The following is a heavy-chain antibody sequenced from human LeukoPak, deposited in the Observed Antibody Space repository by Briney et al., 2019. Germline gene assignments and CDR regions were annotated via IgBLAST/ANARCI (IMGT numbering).Heavy chain of an antibody. V-gene: IGHV1-69*04. CDR3: ARGGYSSGYDY. CDR2: IIPILGIA. D-gene: IGHD5-18*01. Sequence: ASVKVSCKASGGTFSSYAISWVRQAPGQGLEWMGRIIPILGIANYAQKLQGRVTVTTDTSTSTAYMELRSLRSDDTAVYYCARGGYSSGYDYWGQGTLVTVSS. J-gene: IGHJ4*02. CDR1: GGTFSSYA.